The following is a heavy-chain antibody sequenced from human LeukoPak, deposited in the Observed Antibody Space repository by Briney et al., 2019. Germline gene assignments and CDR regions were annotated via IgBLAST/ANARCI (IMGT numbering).Heavy chain of an antibody. J-gene: IGHJ4*02. CDR3: ANTYGSGSGTIDY. CDR1: GYTFTSYD. Sequence: GAPVKVSCTASGYTFTSYDINWVRQATGQGLEWMGWMNPNSGNTGYAQKFQGRVTMTRNTSISTAYMELSSLRSEDTAVYYCANTYGSGSGTIDYWGQGTLVTVSS. D-gene: IGHD3-10*01. CDR2: MNPNSGNT. V-gene: IGHV1-8*01.